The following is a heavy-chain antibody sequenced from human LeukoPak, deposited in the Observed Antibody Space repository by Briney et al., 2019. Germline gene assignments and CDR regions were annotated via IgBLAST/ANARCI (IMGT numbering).Heavy chain of an antibody. CDR3: ARVGRPHRRNYYDSSGYYFAVGLDY. CDR2: IKQDGSEK. V-gene: IGHV3-7*01. Sequence: PGGSLRLSCAASGFTFSSYWMSWVRQAPGKGLEWVANIKQDGSEKYYVDSVKGRFTISRDNAKNSLYLQMNSLRAEDTAVYYCARVGRPHRRNYYDSSGYYFAVGLDYWGQGTLVTVSS. CDR1: GFTFSSYW. J-gene: IGHJ4*02. D-gene: IGHD3-22*01.